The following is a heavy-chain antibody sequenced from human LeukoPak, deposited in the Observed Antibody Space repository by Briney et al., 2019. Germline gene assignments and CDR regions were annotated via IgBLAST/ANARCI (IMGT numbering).Heavy chain of an antibody. J-gene: IGHJ4*02. CDR1: GGTFSSYA. CDR2: IIPIFGTA. D-gene: IGHD3-22*01. CDR3: ARVSEDYYDSSGYYPFAY. Sequence: SVKVSCKASGGTFSSYAISWLRQAPGQGLEWMGRIIPIFGTANYAQKFQGRVTITTDESTSTPYMELSSLRSEDTAVYYCARVSEDYYDSSGYYPFAYWGQGTLVTVSS. V-gene: IGHV1-69*05.